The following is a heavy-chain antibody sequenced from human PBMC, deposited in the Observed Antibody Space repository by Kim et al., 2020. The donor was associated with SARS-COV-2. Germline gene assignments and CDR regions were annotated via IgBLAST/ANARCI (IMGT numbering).Heavy chain of an antibody. CDR3: AKVQALSTYYDFWSGYPNYFDY. Sequence: GESLKISCAASGFTFSSYAMSWVRQAPGKGLEWVSAISGSGGSTYYADSVKGRFTISRDNSKNTLYLQMNSLRAEDTAVYYCAKVQALSTYYDFWSGYPNYFDYWGQGTLVTVSS. D-gene: IGHD3-3*01. CDR1: GFTFSSYA. J-gene: IGHJ4*02. V-gene: IGHV3-23*01. CDR2: ISGSGGST.